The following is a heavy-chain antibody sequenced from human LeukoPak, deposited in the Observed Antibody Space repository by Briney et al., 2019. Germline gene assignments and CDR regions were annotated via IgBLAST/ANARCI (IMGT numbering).Heavy chain of an antibody. CDR3: ARGRVTVMATID. CDR1: GGSISSYY. V-gene: IGHV4-59*01. D-gene: IGHD5-24*01. CDR2: IYYSGRT. J-gene: IGHJ4*02. Sequence: SETLSLTCSVSGGSISSYYWNWIRQTPGKGLEWIGYIYYSGRTNYNPSLKSRVTISIDTSKNQFSLTLSSVTTADAAVYYCARGRVTVMATIDWGQGTLVTVSS.